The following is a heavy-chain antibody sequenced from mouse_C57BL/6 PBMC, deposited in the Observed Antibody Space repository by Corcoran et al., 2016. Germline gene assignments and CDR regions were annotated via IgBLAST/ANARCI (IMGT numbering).Heavy chain of an antibody. Sequence: QIQLVQSGPELKKPGETVKISCKASGYTFTTYGMSWVKQAPGKGLKWMGWINTYSGVPTYADDFKGRFAFSLETSASTAYLQINNLKNEDTATYFGASGRTAQATAWFAYWGQGTLVTVSA. J-gene: IGHJ3*01. D-gene: IGHD3-2*02. CDR2: INTYSGVP. CDR1: GYTFTTYG. V-gene: IGHV9-3*01. CDR3: ASGRTAQATAWFAY.